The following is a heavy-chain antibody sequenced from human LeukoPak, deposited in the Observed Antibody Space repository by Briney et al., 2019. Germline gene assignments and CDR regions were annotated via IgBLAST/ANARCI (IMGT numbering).Heavy chain of an antibody. V-gene: IGHV4-34*01. CDR3: ARGFRGGYDS. J-gene: IGHJ5*02. Sequence: SETLSLTCAVYGGSFSGYHWSGIRQPPGKGLEWIGESNHSGSTNYNPSLKSRVTISVDTSKNQFSLKLSSVTAADTAVYYCARGFRGGYDSWGQGTLVTVSS. D-gene: IGHD5-12*01. CDR1: GGSFSGYH. CDR2: SNHSGST.